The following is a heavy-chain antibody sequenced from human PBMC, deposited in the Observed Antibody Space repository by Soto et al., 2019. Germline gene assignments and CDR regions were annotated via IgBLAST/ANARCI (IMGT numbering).Heavy chain of an antibody. J-gene: IGHJ5*02. Sequence: PSETLSLTCSVSGGSISSNYWSWIRQPAGKGLEWIGRIYSSGNSNYNPSLKSRVTMSVDTSKNQFSLKLSSVTAADTAVYYCARILTWFDPWGQGTLVTVSS. CDR2: IYSSGNS. V-gene: IGHV4-4*07. CDR3: ARILTWFDP. D-gene: IGHD2-21*01. CDR1: GGSISSNY.